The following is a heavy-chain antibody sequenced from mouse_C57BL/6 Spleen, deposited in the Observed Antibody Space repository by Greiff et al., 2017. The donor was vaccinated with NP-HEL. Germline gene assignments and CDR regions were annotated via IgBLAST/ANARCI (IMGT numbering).Heavy chain of an antibody. Sequence: EVKLVESGEGLVKPGGSLKLSCAASGFTFSSYAMSWVRQTPEKRLEWVAYISSGGDYIYYADTVKGRFTISRDNARNTLYLQMSSLKSEDTAMYYCTRDSYDYYFDYWGQGTTLTVSS. D-gene: IGHD2-4*01. CDR3: TRDSYDYYFDY. CDR2: ISSGGDYI. V-gene: IGHV5-9-1*02. CDR1: GFTFSSYA. J-gene: IGHJ2*01.